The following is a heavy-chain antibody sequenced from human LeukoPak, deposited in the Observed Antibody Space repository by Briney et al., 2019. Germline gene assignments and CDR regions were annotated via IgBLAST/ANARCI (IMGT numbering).Heavy chain of an antibody. J-gene: IGHJ4*02. CDR3: ARGGSSTSLNY. CDR1: GFTFSSYE. D-gene: IGHD2-2*01. CDR2: IGSSGSTI. Sequence: PGGSLRLSCAASGFTFSSYEMNWVRQAPGKGLEWVSYIGSSGSTIYYADSVKGRFTISRDNAKNSLYLQMNSLRAEDTAVYYCARGGSSTSLNYWGQGTLVTVPS. V-gene: IGHV3-48*03.